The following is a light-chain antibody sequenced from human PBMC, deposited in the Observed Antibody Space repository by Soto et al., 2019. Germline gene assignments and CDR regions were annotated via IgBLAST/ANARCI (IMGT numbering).Light chain of an antibody. J-gene: IGKJ4*01. CDR1: QSISSC. CDR2: KAS. V-gene: IGKV1-5*03. CDR3: QQYNSWPPT. Sequence: DIHMTRSPSSLSAGVGDTFMISWRGSQSISSCLAWYQQKPGKAPKLLIYKASSIDSRVPYRFSGSGSGTDFTLAISSLQSEDFAVYYCQQYNSWPPTFGGGTKVDIK.